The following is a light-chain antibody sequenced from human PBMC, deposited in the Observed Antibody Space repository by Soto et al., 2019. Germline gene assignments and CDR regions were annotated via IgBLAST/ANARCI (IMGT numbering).Light chain of an antibody. CDR2: DAS. V-gene: IGKV1-33*01. Sequence: DIQLTQSPSSLSASVGDRVTITCQASQDINNYLVWYQQKPGKAPKFLIFDASILETGVPSRFRGSGSGTDFTYTINSRQTQDIARYYCQQYHNIPRPLGQGTTVAIK. CDR3: QQYHNIPRP. J-gene: IGKJ1*01. CDR1: QDINNY.